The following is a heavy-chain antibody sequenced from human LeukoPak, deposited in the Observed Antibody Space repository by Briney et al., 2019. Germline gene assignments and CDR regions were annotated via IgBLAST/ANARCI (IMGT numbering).Heavy chain of an antibody. CDR2: IYYSGST. D-gene: IGHD5-12*01. CDR3: AGQMATKLDY. Sequence: SETLSLTCTVSGGSISSYYWSWIRQPPGKGLEWIGYIYYSGSTNYNPSLKSRVTISVDTSKNQFSLKLSSVTAADTAVYYCAGQMATKLDYWGQGTLVTVSS. J-gene: IGHJ4*02. V-gene: IGHV4-59*08. CDR1: GGSISSYY.